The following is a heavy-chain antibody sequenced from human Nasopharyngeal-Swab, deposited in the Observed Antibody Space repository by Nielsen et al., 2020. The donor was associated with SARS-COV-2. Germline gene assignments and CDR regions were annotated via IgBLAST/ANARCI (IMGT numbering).Heavy chain of an antibody. D-gene: IGHD2-21*02. V-gene: IGHV4-34*01. CDR2: INHSGST. CDR3: ARQWEIVVVTATPGFDY. Sequence: SETLSLTCAVYGGSFSGYYWSWIRQPPGKGLEWIGEINHSGSTYYNPSLKSRVTISVDTSKNQFSLKLSSVTAADTAVYYCARQWEIVVVTATPGFDYWGQGTLVTVSS. CDR1: GGSFSGYY. J-gene: IGHJ4*02.